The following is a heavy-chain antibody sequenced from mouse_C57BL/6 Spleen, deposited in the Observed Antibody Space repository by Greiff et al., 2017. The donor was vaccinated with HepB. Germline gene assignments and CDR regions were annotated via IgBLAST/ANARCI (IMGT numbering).Heavy chain of an antibody. CDR2: ISSGGSYT. CDR1: GFTFSSYG. J-gene: IGHJ4*01. D-gene: IGHD2-1*01. Sequence: EVKLMESGGDLVKPGGSLKLSCAASGFTFSSYGMSWVRQTPDKRLEWVATISSGGSYTYYPDSVKGRFTISRDNAKNTLYLQMSSLKSEDTAMYYCARHGDYGNYRAMDYWGQGTSVTVSS. V-gene: IGHV5-6*01. CDR3: ARHGDYGNYRAMDY.